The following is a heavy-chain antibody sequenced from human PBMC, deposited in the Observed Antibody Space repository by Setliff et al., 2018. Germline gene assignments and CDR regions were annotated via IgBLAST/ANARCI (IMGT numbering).Heavy chain of an antibody. J-gene: IGHJ3*02. V-gene: IGHV1-2*04. D-gene: IGHD3-22*01. CDR1: GYTFTGYY. Sequence: ASVKVSCKASGYTFTGYYMHWVRQAPGQGLEWMGWINPNSGGTNYAQKFQGWVTMTRDTSISTAYMELSRLRSDDTAVYYCAREYYYDSHAFDIRGQGTMVTVSS. CDR2: INPNSGGT. CDR3: AREYYYDSHAFDI.